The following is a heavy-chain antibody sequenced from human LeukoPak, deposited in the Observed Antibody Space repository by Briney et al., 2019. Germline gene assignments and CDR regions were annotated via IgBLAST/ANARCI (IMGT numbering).Heavy chain of an antibody. D-gene: IGHD2/OR15-2a*01. V-gene: IGHV3-15*01. Sequence: KPGGSLRLSCAASGFTFSSYGMSWVRQAPGKGLEWVGRIKSKPDGGTTDYAAPVKGRFSISRDDSINTLYLQMSSLKTDDTAVYYCTTEIDWGQGTLVTVSS. J-gene: IGHJ4*02. CDR2: IKSKPDGGTT. CDR3: TTEID. CDR1: GFTFSSYG.